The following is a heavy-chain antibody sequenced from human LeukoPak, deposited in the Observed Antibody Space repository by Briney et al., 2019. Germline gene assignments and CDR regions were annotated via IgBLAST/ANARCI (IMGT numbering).Heavy chain of an antibody. D-gene: IGHD5-24*01. V-gene: IGHV3-53*01. Sequence: GGSLKLSCAASGXTVSSNYMSWVRQAPEKGLEWVSGFHTDGTTYYANSVKGRFTISWDYSKNTVYLQLNSLRAEDTAVYYCTRAVEMTTIWVSWGQGTLVTVSS. CDR3: TRAVEMTTIWVS. CDR2: FHTDGTT. CDR1: GXTVSSNY. J-gene: IGHJ5*02.